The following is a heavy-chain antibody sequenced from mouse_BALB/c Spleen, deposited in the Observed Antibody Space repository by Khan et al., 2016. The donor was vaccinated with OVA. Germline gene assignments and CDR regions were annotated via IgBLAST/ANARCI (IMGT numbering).Heavy chain of an antibody. CDR2: IYPGDGDT. V-gene: IGHV1-80*01. CDR3: ARMVTTGFDY. CDR1: GYAFSSYW. J-gene: IGHJ2*01. Sequence: QVQLKQSGAELVRPGSSVKISCKASGYAFSSYWMNWVKQRPGQGLEWIGQIYPGDGDTNYNGKFKGKATLTAATSSSTAYLQLSSLTSEVSAVYRCARMVTTGFDYWGQGTTLTVSP. D-gene: IGHD2-2*01.